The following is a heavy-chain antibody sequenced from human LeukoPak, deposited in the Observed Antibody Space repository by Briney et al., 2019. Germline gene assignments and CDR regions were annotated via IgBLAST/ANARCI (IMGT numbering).Heavy chain of an antibody. CDR1: GFTFSSYW. Sequence: PGGSLTLSCAASGFTFSSYWMSWVRQPPGKGLEWVANIKQDGSEKYYVDSVKGRFTISRDNAKNSLYLQMNSLRAEDTAVYYCARSRSAMVILYYYYYMDVWGKGTTVTVSS. CDR3: ARSRSAMVILYYYYYMDV. CDR2: IKQDGSEK. V-gene: IGHV3-7*01. D-gene: IGHD5-18*01. J-gene: IGHJ6*03.